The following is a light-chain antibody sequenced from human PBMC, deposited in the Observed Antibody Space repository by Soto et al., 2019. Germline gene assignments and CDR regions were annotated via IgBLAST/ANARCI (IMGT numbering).Light chain of an antibody. CDR3: QQYRDLPQT. J-gene: IGKJ1*01. CDR2: NSS. CDR1: QSVRNNY. V-gene: IGKV3-20*01. Sequence: EIVLTQSPGTLSLSPGERATLSCRASQSVRNNYLAWYQQKPGQAPRLLIYNSSTRVTGIPDRFSGIGSGTDFALTISRLEPEDFALYYCQQYRDLPQTFGQGTKVEMK.